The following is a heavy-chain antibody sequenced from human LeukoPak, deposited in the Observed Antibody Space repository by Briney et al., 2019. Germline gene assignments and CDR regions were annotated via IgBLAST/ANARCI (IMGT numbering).Heavy chain of an antibody. Sequence: SETLSLTCTVSGGSISSGGYYWSWIRQHPGKGLEWIGYIYCSGSTYYNPSLKSRVTISVDTSKNQFSLKLSSVTAADTAVYYCARERRSKDYGDYGLDYWGQGTLVTVSS. V-gene: IGHV4-31*03. CDR2: IYCSGST. CDR3: ARERRSKDYGDYGLDY. J-gene: IGHJ4*02. D-gene: IGHD4-17*01. CDR1: GGSISSGGYY.